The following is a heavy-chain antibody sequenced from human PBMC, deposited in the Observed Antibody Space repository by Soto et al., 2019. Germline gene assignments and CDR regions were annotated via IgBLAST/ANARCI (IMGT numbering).Heavy chain of an antibody. CDR3: ATAGGCSGGSCYGFVGY. J-gene: IGHJ4*02. D-gene: IGHD2-15*01. CDR2: IYHTGTT. Sequence: SETLSLTCTVSGGSISSGDYYWSWIRQPPGRGLEWIASIYHTGTTYYTPSLESRVTISVDTSKNQFSLRLSSVTAADTAVYYCATAGGCSGGSCYGFVGYWGQGTLVTVSS. CDR1: GGSISSGDYY. V-gene: IGHV4-39*01.